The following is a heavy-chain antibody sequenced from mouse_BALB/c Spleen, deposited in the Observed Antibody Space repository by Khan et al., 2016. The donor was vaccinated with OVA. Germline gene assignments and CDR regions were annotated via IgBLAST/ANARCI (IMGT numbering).Heavy chain of an antibody. D-gene: IGHD2-12*01. CDR1: GYTFTTAG. V-gene: IGHV9-4*02. CDR2: INTHSGVP. J-gene: IGHJ4*01. Sequence: QIQLVQSGPELKKPGETVRISCKASGYTFTTAGIQWVQKMPGKGLKWIGWINTHSGVPKYAEDFKGRIAFSLEISVSTAYLQITNLKDEDTATSCGAGGGAAYYRSDGGAMEYWGQGTSVTVSS. CDR3: AGGGAAYYRSDGGAMEY.